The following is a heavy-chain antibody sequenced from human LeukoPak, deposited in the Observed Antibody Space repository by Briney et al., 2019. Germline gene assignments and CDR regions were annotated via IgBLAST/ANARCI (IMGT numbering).Heavy chain of an antibody. Sequence: GGSLRLSCAASGFSFSTYGMSWVRQAPGKGLEWVSAISGSSASTYYADSVRGRFTISRDNSKNTLYLQMDSLRAEDTAIYYCASRYSTYLDFWGQGTLVTVSS. D-gene: IGHD2-15*01. CDR1: GFSFSTYG. J-gene: IGHJ4*02. CDR3: ASRYSTYLDF. CDR2: ISGSSAST. V-gene: IGHV3-23*01.